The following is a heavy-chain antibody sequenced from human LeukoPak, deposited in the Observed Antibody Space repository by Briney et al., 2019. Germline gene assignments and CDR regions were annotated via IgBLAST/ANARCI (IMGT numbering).Heavy chain of an antibody. CDR1: GYTFTSYG. Sequence: ASVKVSCKASGYTFTSYGISWVRQAPGQGLEWMGWISAYNGNTNYAQKLQGRVTMTTDTSTSTAYMELRSLRSDDTAVYYCARDTMAWLGAPYYMDVWGKGTTVTISS. CDR2: ISAYNGNT. D-gene: IGHD5-24*01. J-gene: IGHJ6*03. V-gene: IGHV1-18*01. CDR3: ARDTMAWLGAPYYMDV.